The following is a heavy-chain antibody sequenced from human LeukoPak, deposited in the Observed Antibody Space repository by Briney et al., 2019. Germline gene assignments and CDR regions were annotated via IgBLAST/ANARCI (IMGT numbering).Heavy chain of an antibody. J-gene: IGHJ5*02. CDR1: GGSFSGYY. D-gene: IGHD3-10*01. CDR2: INHSGST. Sequence: SETLSLTCAVYGGSFSGYYWSWIRQPPGKGLEWIGEINHSGSTNYNPSLKSRVTISVDTSKNQFSLKLSSVTAADTAVYYCARRRARGYYYGSGSYYWFDPWGQGTLVTVSS. CDR3: ARRRARGYYYGSGSYYWFDP. V-gene: IGHV4-34*01.